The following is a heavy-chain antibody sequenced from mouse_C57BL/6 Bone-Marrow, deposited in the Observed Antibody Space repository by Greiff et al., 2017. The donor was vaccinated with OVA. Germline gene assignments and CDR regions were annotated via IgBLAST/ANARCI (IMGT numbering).Heavy chain of an antibody. V-gene: IGHV12-3*01. J-gene: IGHJ1*03. CDR3: AGAPCGYWYFDV. CDR2: ITHSGET. CDR1: GFPITSGYY. Sequence: VQVVESGPGLVKPSQSLFLTCSITGFPITSGYYWIWIRQSPGKPLEWMGYITHSGETFYNPSLQSPISITRETSKNQFFLQLNSVTTEDTAMYYCAGAPCGYWYFDVWGTGTTVTVSS.